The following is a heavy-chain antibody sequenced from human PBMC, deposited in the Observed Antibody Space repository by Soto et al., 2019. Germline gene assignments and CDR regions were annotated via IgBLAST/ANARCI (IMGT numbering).Heavy chain of an antibody. CDR3: ASPPVTNDWYFAL. J-gene: IGHJ2*01. CDR1: AGSISSSSYY. Sequence: QLQLQESGPGLVKPSETLSLTCTVSAGSISSSSYYWGWIRQPPGKGLEWIGSLYYSGSTYYNPSLKSRVSLSVDPSKHQVSLERSSVTAADTAVYYCASPPVTNDWYFALWGRGTLVTVSS. CDR2: LYYSGST. V-gene: IGHV4-39*01. D-gene: IGHD2-8*01.